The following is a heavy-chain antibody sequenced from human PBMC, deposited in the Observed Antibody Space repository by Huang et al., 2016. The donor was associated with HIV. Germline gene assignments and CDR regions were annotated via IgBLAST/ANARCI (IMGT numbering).Heavy chain of an antibody. CDR2: VNPSGGGA. D-gene: IGHD6-13*01. J-gene: IGHJ5*01. CDR1: GFSILIYY. Sequence: QVQLVQSGAEVKKPGASVTISCKASGFSILIYYIHWVRQATGQGLEWMVIVNPSGGGADYAQKFKGRVTMTRDTSTRTLYMELSSLRSEDTAVYYCAREGITPSGTEVSGFDFWGQGTPVSVSS. V-gene: IGHV1-46*03. CDR3: AREGITPSGTEVSGFDF.